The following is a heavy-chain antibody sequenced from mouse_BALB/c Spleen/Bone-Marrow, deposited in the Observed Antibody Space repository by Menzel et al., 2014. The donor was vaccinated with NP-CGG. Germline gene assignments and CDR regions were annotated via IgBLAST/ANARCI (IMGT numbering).Heavy chain of an antibody. CDR3: ARPYDFGAWFAY. CDR2: ISSGGSYT. CDR1: GFTFSSYG. J-gene: IGHJ3*01. Sequence: EVKLMESGGDLVKPGGSLKLSCAASGFTFSSYGMSWVRQTPDKRLEWVATISSGGSYTYYPDSVKGRFTISRDNAKNTLYLQMSSLESEDTAMYYCARPYDFGAWFAYWGQGTLVTVSA. D-gene: IGHD2-4*01. V-gene: IGHV5-6*01.